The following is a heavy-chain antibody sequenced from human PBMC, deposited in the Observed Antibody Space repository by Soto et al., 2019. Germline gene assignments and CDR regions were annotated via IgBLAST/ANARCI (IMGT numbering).Heavy chain of an antibody. CDR3: ATSRVNRYYDFWSGSLDY. CDR1: GYTLTELC. CDR2: FDRDDGET. D-gene: IGHD3-3*01. V-gene: IGHV1-24*01. Sequence: ASGKVSCKXSGYTLTELCMHGVRQAPGKGLEWMGGFDRDDGETIYAQKFQGRVTMTEDTSTDTAYMELSSLRSEDTAVYYCATSRVNRYYDFWSGSLDYWGQGTLVTVSS. J-gene: IGHJ4*02.